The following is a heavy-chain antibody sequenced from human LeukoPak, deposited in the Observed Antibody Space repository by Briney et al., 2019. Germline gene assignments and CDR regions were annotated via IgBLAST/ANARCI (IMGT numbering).Heavy chain of an antibody. CDR1: GFTFSSYS. CDR2: ISSSSSTI. J-gene: IGHJ6*03. CDR3: ARDQPDNYDFWSGYYAPYYYYYMDV. D-gene: IGHD3-3*01. V-gene: IGHV3-48*01. Sequence: GGSLRLSCAASGFTFSSYSMNWVRQAPGKGLEWVSYISSSSSTIYYADSVKGRITISRDNAKNSLYLQMNSLRAEDAAVYYCARDQPDNYDFWSGYYAPYYYYYMDVWGKGTTVTVSS.